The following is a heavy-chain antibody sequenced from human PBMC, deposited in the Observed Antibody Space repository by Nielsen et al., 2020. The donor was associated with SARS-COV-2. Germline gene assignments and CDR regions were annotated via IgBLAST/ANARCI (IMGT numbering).Heavy chain of an antibody. D-gene: IGHD5-24*01. CDR2: IKPDGSEK. CDR3: VRDEVEMATTPGFDS. Sequence: GESLKISCAASVFTFTSHRMSWVRQAPGKGLEGVANIKPDGSEKYYVDSVRGRFTISRDNAKNSVYLQMNSLRAEDTAVYHCVRDEVEMATTPGFDSWGQGTLVTVSS. V-gene: IGHV3-7*01. CDR1: VFTFTSHR. J-gene: IGHJ4*02.